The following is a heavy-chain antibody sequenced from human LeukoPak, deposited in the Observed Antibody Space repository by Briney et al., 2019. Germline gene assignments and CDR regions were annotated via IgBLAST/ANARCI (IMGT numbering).Heavy chain of an antibody. CDR3: ARDRASSMIVVVTPYYYYMDV. CDR1: GFTFSSYW. CDR2: IKQDGSEK. J-gene: IGHJ6*03. Sequence: PGGSLRLSCAASGFTFSSYWMSWVRQAPGMGLEWVANIKQDGSEKYYVDSVKGRFTISRDNAKNSLYLQMNSLRAEDTAVYYCARDRASSMIVVVTPYYYYMDVWGKGTTVTISS. V-gene: IGHV3-7*01. D-gene: IGHD3-22*01.